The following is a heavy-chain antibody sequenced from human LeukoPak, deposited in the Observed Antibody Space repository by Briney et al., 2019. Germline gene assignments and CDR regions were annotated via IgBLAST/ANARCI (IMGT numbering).Heavy chain of an antibody. Sequence: GGSLRLSCAASGFTFNNYWMTWVRQAPGKGLEWVANIKQDGSQKYYVDSVKGRFTISRDNAKNSVYLQMNSLRAGDTGVYYCARIGYSSSCTDYWGQGTLVNVSS. CDR3: ARIGYSSSCTDY. CDR1: GFTFNNYW. J-gene: IGHJ4*02. CDR2: IKQDGSQK. V-gene: IGHV3-7*01. D-gene: IGHD2-2*01.